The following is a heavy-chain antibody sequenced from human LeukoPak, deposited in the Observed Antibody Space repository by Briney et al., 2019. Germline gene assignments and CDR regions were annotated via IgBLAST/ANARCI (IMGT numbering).Heavy chain of an antibody. CDR3: ARETGSGYGEI. CDR1: GGSISSYY. D-gene: IGHD3-22*01. CDR2: IHYSEST. J-gene: IGHJ3*02. V-gene: IGHV4-59*08. Sequence: SETLSLTCTVSGGSISSYYWSWIRQPPGKGLEWIGYIHYSESTNYNPSLKSRVTISVDTSKNQFSLKLSSVTAADTAVYYCARETGSGYGEIWGQGTMVTVSS.